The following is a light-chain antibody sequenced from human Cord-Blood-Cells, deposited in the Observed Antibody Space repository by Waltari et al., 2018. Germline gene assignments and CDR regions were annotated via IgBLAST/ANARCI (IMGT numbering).Light chain of an antibody. J-gene: IGKJ5*01. Sequence: EIVMTQSPATLSVSPGERATLSCRASQSVSSNLAWYQQKPGQAPRLLIYGVSTRATGIPARFSGSGSGTEFTLTISSLQSEDFAVYYSQQYNNWPPITFGQGTRLEIK. CDR3: QQYNNWPPIT. V-gene: IGKV3-15*01. CDR1: QSVSSN. CDR2: GVS.